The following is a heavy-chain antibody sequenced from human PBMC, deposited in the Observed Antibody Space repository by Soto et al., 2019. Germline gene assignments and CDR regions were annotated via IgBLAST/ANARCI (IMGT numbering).Heavy chain of an antibody. CDR2: MNPNSGNT. CDR3: ARAAVGYSYGYDAFDI. CDR1: GYTFTSYD. V-gene: IGHV1-8*01. Sequence: QVQLVQSGAEVKKPGASVKVSCKASGYTFTSYDINWVRQATGQGLEWMGWMNPNSGNTGYAQKFQGRVTMNRNTSISTAYMELSSLGSEDTAVYYCARAAVGYSYGYDAFDIWGQGTMVTVSS. J-gene: IGHJ3*02. D-gene: IGHD5-18*01.